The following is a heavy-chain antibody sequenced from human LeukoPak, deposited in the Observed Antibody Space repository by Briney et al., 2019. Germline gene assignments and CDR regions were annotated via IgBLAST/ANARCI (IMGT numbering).Heavy chain of an antibody. CDR1: GGSFSGYY. J-gene: IGHJ4*02. CDR2: INHSGST. Sequence: SETLSLTCAVYGGSFSGYYWSWIRQPPGKGLEWIGEINHSGSTNYNPSLKSRVTISVDTSKNQFPLKLSSVTAADTAVYYCASTQITMVRGVHDYWGQGTLVTVSS. V-gene: IGHV4-34*01. D-gene: IGHD3-10*01. CDR3: ASTQITMVRGVHDY.